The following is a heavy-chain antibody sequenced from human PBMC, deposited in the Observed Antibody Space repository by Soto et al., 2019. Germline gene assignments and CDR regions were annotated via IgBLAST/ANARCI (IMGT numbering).Heavy chain of an antibody. J-gene: IGHJ4*02. CDR2: IIPIFGTA. CDR1: GGTFSSYA. CDR3: ARDREGGYSYGIFDY. Sequence: SVKVSCKASGGTFSSYAISWVRQAPGQGLEWMGGIIPIFGTANYAQKFQGRVTITADESTSTAYMELSSLRSEDTAVYYCARDREGGYSYGIFDYWGQGTLVTVSS. V-gene: IGHV1-69*13. D-gene: IGHD5-18*01.